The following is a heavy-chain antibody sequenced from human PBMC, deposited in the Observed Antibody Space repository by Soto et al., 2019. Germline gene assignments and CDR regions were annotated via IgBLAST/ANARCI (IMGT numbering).Heavy chain of an antibody. V-gene: IGHV3-23*01. CDR2: IRGRGGST. J-gene: IGHJ3*02. CDR3: ASHWEYSSSGGRAFSS. D-gene: IGHD6-6*01. Sequence: GGSLRLSCAASGFTFSSYGMSWVRPAPGTGLEWVSAIRGRGGSTYYTDAVKGRVTSTRDKSKSTQYLQMSSRRAEDTAVYYCASHWEYSSSGGRAFSSCDRRTMVTVS. CDR1: GFTFSSYG.